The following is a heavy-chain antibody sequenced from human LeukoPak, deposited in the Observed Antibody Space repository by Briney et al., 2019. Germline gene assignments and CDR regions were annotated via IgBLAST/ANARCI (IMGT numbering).Heavy chain of an antibody. J-gene: IGHJ4*02. V-gene: IGHV3-64*01. D-gene: IGHD5-24*01. Sequence: GGSLRLSCAASGFTFSSYSMNWVRQAPGKGLEYVSAISSNGGSTYYANSVKGRFTISRDNSKSTLYLQMGSLRAEDMAVYYCARGRDGYNSDYWGQGTLVTVSS. CDR2: ISSNGGST. CDR1: GFTFSSYS. CDR3: ARGRDGYNSDY.